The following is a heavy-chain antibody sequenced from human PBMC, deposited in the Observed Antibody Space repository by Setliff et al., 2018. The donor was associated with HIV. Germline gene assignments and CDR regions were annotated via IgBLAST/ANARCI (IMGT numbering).Heavy chain of an antibody. CDR2: INPNSGGT. Sequence: EASVKVSCKSSGYTFTGYYMHWVRQAPGQGLEWMGRINPNSGGTNYARKFQGRVTMTRDTSITTAYMELSRLRSDDTAVYYCARGTRVGANDAFDIWGQGTMVTVSS. J-gene: IGHJ3*02. CDR1: GYTFTGYY. V-gene: IGHV1-2*06. D-gene: IGHD1-26*01. CDR3: ARGTRVGANDAFDI.